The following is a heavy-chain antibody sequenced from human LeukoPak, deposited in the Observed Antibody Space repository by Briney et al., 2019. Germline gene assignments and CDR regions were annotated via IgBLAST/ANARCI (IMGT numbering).Heavy chain of an antibody. D-gene: IGHD5-12*01. V-gene: IGHV3-7*05. Sequence: GGSLRLSCVASGFSFGSYWMAWVRQAPGKGLEWVANMKHDGIEKYHVDSVKGRFTISRDNAKNSLYLQMNSLRAEDTAVYYCARTLYSGYDYFDYWGQGTLVTVSS. CDR1: GFSFGSYW. CDR2: MKHDGIEK. CDR3: ARTLYSGYDYFDY. J-gene: IGHJ4*02.